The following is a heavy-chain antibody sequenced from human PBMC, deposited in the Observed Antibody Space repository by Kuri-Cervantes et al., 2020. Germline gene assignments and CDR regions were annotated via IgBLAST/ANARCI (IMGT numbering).Heavy chain of an antibody. V-gene: IGHV3-30*18. CDR2: ISYDGSNK. CDR1: GFTFRSYG. Sequence: GESLKISCAASGFTFRSYGMHWVRQAPGKGLEWVAVISYDGSNKYYAESVKGRSTISRDNSKNTLDLQMNSMRAEDTAVYYFAKAKQWLVFCMDVWGQGTTVTVSS. CDR3: AKAKQWLVFCMDV. J-gene: IGHJ6*02. D-gene: IGHD6-19*01.